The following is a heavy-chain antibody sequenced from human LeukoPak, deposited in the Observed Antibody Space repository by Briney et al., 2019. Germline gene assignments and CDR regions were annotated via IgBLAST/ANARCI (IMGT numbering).Heavy chain of an antibody. CDR1: GYTFTSYY. Sequence: ASVKVSFKASGYTFTSYYMHWVRQAPGQGLEWMGIINPSGGSTSYAQKSQGRVTMTGDTSTSTVYMELSSLRSEDTAVYYCARSDNMERTRTLWFGESFNWFDLWGQGTLVTVSS. J-gene: IGHJ5*02. CDR2: INPSGGST. V-gene: IGHV1-46*01. D-gene: IGHD3-10*01. CDR3: ARSDNMERTRTLWFGESFNWFDL.